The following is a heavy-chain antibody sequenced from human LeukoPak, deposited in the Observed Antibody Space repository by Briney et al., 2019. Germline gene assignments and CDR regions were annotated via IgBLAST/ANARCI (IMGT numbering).Heavy chain of an antibody. CDR3: ARHGSGLYIDY. CDR1: GGSISSYY. V-gene: IGHV4-59*08. Sequence: SETLSLTCTVSGGSISSYYWTWIRQPPGKGLEWIGYIYYSGSSNYNPSLKSRVTISVDTSKNQFSLKLSSVTAADTAVYYCARHGSGLYIDYWGQGNPGTGSS. D-gene: IGHD6-19*01. CDR2: IYYSGSS. J-gene: IGHJ4*03.